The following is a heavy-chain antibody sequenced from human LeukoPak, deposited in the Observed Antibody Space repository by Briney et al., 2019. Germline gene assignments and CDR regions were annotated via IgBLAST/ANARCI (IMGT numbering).Heavy chain of an antibody. V-gene: IGHV3-15*01. CDR3: TTITMVRGVRGNNWFDP. CDR1: GFTFSNAW. Sequence: PGGSLRLSCAASGFTFSNAWMSWVRQAPGKGLEWVGRIKSKTDGGTTDYAAPVKGRFTISRDDSKNTLYLQMNSLKTEDTAVYYCTTITMVRGVRGNNWFDPWGQGTLVTVSS. CDR2: IKSKTDGGTT. D-gene: IGHD3-10*01. J-gene: IGHJ5*02.